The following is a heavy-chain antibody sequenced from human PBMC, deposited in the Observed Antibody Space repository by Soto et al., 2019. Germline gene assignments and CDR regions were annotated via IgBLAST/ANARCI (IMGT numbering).Heavy chain of an antibody. D-gene: IGHD7-27*01. CDR2: IYYSGST. J-gene: IGHJ4*02. CDR1: GGSINNHY. Sequence: QVQLQESGPGLVKPSATLSLTCNVSGGSINNHYWSWIRQPPGQGLEWIGYIYYSGSTNYNPSLKRRVTMSVDTSKNQFSLKLSSLTAADTAIYYCARANWFFDYWGQGTLVTVSS. CDR3: ARANWFFDY. V-gene: IGHV4-59*11.